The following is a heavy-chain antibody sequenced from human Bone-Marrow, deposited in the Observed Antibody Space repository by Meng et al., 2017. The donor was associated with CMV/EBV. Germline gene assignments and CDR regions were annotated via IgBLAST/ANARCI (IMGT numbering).Heavy chain of an antibody. D-gene: IGHD3-10*01. V-gene: IGHV3-21*01. CDR3: ARDSITMVRGVIIRTRDY. Sequence: TFSSNRRNWGGQAPGKGLEWVSSISSSSSSIYYADSVKGRFTISRDNAKTSLYLQMNSLRAEDTAVYYCARDSITMVRGVIIRTRDYWGQGTLVTVSS. J-gene: IGHJ4*02. CDR1: TFSSNR. CDR2: ISSSSSSI.